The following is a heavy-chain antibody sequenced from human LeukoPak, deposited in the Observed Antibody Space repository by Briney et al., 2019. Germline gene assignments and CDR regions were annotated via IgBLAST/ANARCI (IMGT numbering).Heavy chain of an antibody. CDR1: GFTFSSYS. CDR2: ISSSSSYI. CDR3: ARDRAGANAFDI. J-gene: IGHJ3*02. D-gene: IGHD6-19*01. Sequence: GGSLRLSCAASGFTFSSYSMNWVRQAPGKGLEWVSSISSSSSYIYYADSVKGRLTISRDNAKNSLYLQMNSLRAEDTAVYYCARDRAGANAFDIWGQGTMVTVSS. V-gene: IGHV3-21*01.